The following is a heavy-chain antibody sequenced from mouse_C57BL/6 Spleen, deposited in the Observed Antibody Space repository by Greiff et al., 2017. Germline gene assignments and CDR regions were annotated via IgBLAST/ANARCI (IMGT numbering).Heavy chain of an antibody. CDR1: GFTFSSYG. CDR2: ISSGGSYT. J-gene: IGHJ3*01. CDR3: ARQMHDYDGMAY. D-gene: IGHD2-4*01. Sequence: EVKLMESGGDLVKPGGSLKLSCAASGFTFSSYGMSWVRPTPDKRLEWVATISSGGSYTYYPDSVKGRFTIARDNAKNTLYLQMSSLKSEDTAMYYCARQMHDYDGMAYWGQGTLVTVSA. V-gene: IGHV5-6*01.